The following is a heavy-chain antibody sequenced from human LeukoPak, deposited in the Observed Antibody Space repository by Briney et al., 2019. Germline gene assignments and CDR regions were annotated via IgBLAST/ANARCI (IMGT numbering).Heavy chain of an antibody. D-gene: IGHD1-26*01. V-gene: IGHV4-34*01. CDR1: GGSFSGYY. CDR2: INHSGST. Sequence: SDTLSLTCAVYGGSFSGYYWSWIRQPPGKGLEWIGEINHSGSTNYNPSLKSRVTISVDTSKNQFSLKLSSVTAADTAVYYCARVSRGILAARRYFDYWGEGTLVTVSS. J-gene: IGHJ4*02. CDR3: ARVSRGILAARRYFDY.